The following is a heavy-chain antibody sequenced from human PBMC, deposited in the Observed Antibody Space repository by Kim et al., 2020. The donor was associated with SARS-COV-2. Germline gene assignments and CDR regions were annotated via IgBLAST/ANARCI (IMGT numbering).Heavy chain of an antibody. V-gene: IGHV3-30*18. Sequence: GGSLRLSCAASGFTFSSYGMHWVRQAPGKGLEWVAVISYDGSNKYYADSVKGRFTISRDNSKNTLYLQMNSLRAEDTAVYYCAKAIPLYYGSGSPTYYYYYGMDVWGQGTTVTVSS. CDR3: AKAIPLYYGSGSPTYYYYYGMDV. D-gene: IGHD3-10*01. CDR1: GFTFSSYG. CDR2: ISYDGSNK. J-gene: IGHJ6*02.